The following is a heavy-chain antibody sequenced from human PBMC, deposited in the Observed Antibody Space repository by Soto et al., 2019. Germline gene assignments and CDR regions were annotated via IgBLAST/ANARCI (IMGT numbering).Heavy chain of an antibody. CDR2: IHHSGTT. Sequence: QVQLQESGPGLVQPAGILSLTCTVSGGSVTSRNWWIWVRQPPGKGLEWIGAIHHSGTTDYNPSLKSRATISVDKSKNHFSLRLTSVTAADTALYYCARQELELDWFDPWGQGTLVSVSS. CDR3: ARQELELDWFDP. D-gene: IGHD1-7*01. CDR1: GGSVTSRNW. J-gene: IGHJ5*02. V-gene: IGHV4-4*02.